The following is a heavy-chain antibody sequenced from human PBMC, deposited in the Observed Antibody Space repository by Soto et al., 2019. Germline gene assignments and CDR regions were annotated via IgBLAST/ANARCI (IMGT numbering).Heavy chain of an antibody. CDR1: GGTFSSYT. CDR2: IIPIIAIA. Sequence: QVQLVQSGAEVKKPGSSVKVSCRASGGTFSSYTISWVRQAPGQGLEWMGRIIPIIAIANYAQKFQGRVTITADESTSTAYMELSSLRPEDTAVYYCAKVGRDDGYYGGQGTLVTVSS. CDR3: AKVGRDDGYY. V-gene: IGHV1-69*02. D-gene: IGHD1-26*01. J-gene: IGHJ4*02.